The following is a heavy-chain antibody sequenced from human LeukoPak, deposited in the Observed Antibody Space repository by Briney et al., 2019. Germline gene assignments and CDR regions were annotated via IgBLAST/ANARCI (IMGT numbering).Heavy chain of an antibody. CDR3: GRDHYGFNSIDF. D-gene: IGHD3/OR15-3a*01. CDR2: IDENGRRP. Sequence: GGSLRLSCAASGFTFSSHWMPWVRQAPGQGLVWVSRIDENGRRPSYADSVQGRLTISRDNAKNTLYLQMNSLRAEDTAVYYCGRDHYGFNSIDFWGQGTLVTVSS. J-gene: IGHJ4*02. V-gene: IGHV3-74*01. CDR1: GFTFSSHW.